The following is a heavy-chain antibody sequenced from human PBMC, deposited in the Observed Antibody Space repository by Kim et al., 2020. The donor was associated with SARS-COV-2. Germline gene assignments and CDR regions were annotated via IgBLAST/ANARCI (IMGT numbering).Heavy chain of an antibody. D-gene: IGHD5-12*01. Sequence: SETLSLTCTVSGGSISSSSYYWGWIRQPPGKGLEWIGSIYYSGSTYYNPSLKSRVTISVDTSKNQFSLKLSSVTAADTAVYYCARGVTDIVATIPFDYWG. J-gene: IGHJ4*01. CDR2: IYYSGST. CDR3: ARGVTDIVATIPFDY. CDR1: GGSISSSSYY. V-gene: IGHV4-39*07.